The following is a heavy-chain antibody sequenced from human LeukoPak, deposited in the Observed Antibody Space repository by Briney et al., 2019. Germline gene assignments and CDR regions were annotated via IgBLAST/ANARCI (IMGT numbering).Heavy chain of an antibody. J-gene: IGHJ4*02. CDR1: GFSFSSYE. V-gene: IGHV3-48*03. D-gene: IGHD3-22*01. CDR3: ARGYSSGYYAPFFDY. Sequence: PGGSLRLSCAASGFSFSSYEMNWVRQAPGKGLEWVSYISSSGSPIYYADSVKGRFTISRDNAKNSLYLQMNSLRAEDTAVYYCARGYSSGYYAPFFDYWGQGNLVTVSS. CDR2: ISSSGSPI.